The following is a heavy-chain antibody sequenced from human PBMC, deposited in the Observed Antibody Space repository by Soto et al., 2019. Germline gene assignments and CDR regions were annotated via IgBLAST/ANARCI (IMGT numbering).Heavy chain of an antibody. CDR1: GFILRNYA. CDR2: ISWSGGII. D-gene: IGHD4-4*01. CDR3: AKDKLNSNYEYYFDL. J-gene: IGHJ4*02. V-gene: IGHV3-9*01. Sequence: EVQLVESGGGLVQPGRSLRLSCAASGFILRNYAMHWVRQAPGKGLEWVSGISWSGGIIGYADSVKGRFTISRDNAKNSLYVGVNSLRAEDTALYYCAKDKLNSNYEYYFDLWGQGTLVTVSS.